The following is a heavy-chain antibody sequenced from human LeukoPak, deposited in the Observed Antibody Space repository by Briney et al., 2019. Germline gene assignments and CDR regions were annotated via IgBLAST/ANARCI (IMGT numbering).Heavy chain of an antibody. V-gene: IGHV4-61*02. CDR2: IYTSGST. CDR3: ARETRFLEWLWPHSGAFDI. CDR1: GGSISSGSYY. Sequence: PSETLSLTCTVSGGSISSGSYYWSWIRQPAGKGLEWIGRIYTSGSTNYNPSLKSRVTISVDTSKNQFSLKLSSVTAADTAVYYCARETRFLEWLWPHSGAFDIWGQGTMVTVSS. J-gene: IGHJ3*02. D-gene: IGHD3-3*01.